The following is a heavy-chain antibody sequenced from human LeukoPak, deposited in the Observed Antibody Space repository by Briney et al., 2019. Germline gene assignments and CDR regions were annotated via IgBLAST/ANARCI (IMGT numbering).Heavy chain of an antibody. CDR2: INPNSGGT. D-gene: IGHD1-26*01. CDR3: ARDMVVGAANRYYYYYMDV. Sequence: GASVKVSCKASGYTFTAYYMHWVRQAPGQGLEWMGWINPNSGGTNYAQKFQGRVTMTTDTSTSTAYMELRSLRSDDTAVYYCARDMVVGAANRYYYYYMDVWGKGTTVTVSS. J-gene: IGHJ6*03. V-gene: IGHV1-2*02. CDR1: GYTFTAYY.